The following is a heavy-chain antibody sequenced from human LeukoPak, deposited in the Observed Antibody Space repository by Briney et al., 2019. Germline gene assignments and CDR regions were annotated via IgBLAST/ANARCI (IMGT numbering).Heavy chain of an antibody. Sequence: SETLSLTCTVSGGSISSSSYYWGWIRQPPGKGLEWIGSIYYSGSTYYNPSLKSRVTISVDTSKNQFSLKLSSVTAADTAVYYCARAPSYYDFWSGYPTWFDPWGQGTLVTVSS. CDR3: ARAPSYYDFWSGYPTWFDP. V-gene: IGHV4-39*07. CDR2: IYYSGST. CDR1: GGSISSSSYY. D-gene: IGHD3-3*01. J-gene: IGHJ5*02.